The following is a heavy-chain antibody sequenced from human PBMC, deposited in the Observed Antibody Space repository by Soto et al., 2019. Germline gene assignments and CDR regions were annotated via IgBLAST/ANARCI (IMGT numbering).Heavy chain of an antibody. J-gene: IGHJ6*02. Sequence: SETLSLTCTVSGGSISSSSYYWGWIRQPPGKGLEWIGSIYYSGSTYYNPSLKSRVTISVDTSKNQFSLKLSSVTAADTAVYYCARHQEYYDFWSGYYTPRDYYGMDVWGQGTTVTVSS. CDR3: ARHQEYYDFWSGYYTPRDYYGMDV. D-gene: IGHD3-3*01. CDR1: GGSISSSSYY. V-gene: IGHV4-39*01. CDR2: IYYSGST.